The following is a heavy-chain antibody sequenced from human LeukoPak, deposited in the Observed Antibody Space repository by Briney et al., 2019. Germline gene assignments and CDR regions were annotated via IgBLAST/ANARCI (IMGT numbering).Heavy chain of an antibody. D-gene: IGHD3-10*01. CDR2: INPSGGST. CDR3: ARGQVYGSGSYYNTPFRY. J-gene: IGHJ4*02. Sequence: ASVKVSCKASGYTFTSYYMHWVRQAPGQGLEWMGIINPSGGSTSYAQKFQGRVTMTRDTSTSTVYMELSSLRSEDTAVYYRARGQVYGSGSYYNTPFRYWGQRTLVTVSS. CDR1: GYTFTSYY. V-gene: IGHV1-46*01.